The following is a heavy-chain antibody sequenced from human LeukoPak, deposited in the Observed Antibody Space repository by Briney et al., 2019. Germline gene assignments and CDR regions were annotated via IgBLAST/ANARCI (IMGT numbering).Heavy chain of an antibody. J-gene: IGHJ6*03. V-gene: IGHV1-69*01. D-gene: IGHD1-1*01. CDR1: GGTFSSYA. CDR3: ARGVTPKNWNPRDYYYYMDV. CDR2: IIPIFGTA. Sequence: ASVKVSCKASGGTFSSYAISWVRQAPGQGLEWMGGIIPIFGTANYAQKFQGRVTITADESTSTAYMELSSLRSEDTAVYYCARGVTPKNWNPRDYYYYMDVWGKGTTVTVSS.